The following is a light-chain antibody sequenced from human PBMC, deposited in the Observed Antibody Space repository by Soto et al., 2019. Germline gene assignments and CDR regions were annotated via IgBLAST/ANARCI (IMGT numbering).Light chain of an antibody. CDR1: QHASQT. J-gene: IGKJ1*01. CDR2: GAS. V-gene: IGKV3-20*01. Sequence: LTPCPLYVALGGRVPLCCRASQHASQTLAWYQQKPGQAPRLLIYGASNRATGIPDRFSGSGSGTDFTLTIIRLEPEGFAVYYSQQYGRSGHFGQGTKVDIK. CDR3: QQYGRSGH.